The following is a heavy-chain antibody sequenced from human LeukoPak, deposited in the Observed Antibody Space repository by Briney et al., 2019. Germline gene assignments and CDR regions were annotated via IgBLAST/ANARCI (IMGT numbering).Heavy chain of an antibody. CDR1: GFTFSSYS. J-gene: IGHJ3*02. V-gene: IGHV3-21*01. CDR2: ISSGSTYM. D-gene: IGHD6-6*01. CDR3: GRVGGRSKAAKGDAFDI. Sequence: GGSLRLSCAASGFTFSSYSMNWVRQAPGKGLEWVSSISSGSTYMYYADSVKGRFTISRDNAQNSAYLQMNSLRAVDTAVYYCGRVGGRSKAAKGDAFDIWGQGTMVTVSS.